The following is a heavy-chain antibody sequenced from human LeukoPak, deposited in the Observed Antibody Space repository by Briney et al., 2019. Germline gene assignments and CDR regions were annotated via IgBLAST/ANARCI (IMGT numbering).Heavy chain of an antibody. CDR3: ARAAAGAYYYYYGMDV. V-gene: IGHV4-59*01. Sequence: PSETLSLTCTVSGGSISSYYWSWIRQPPGKGLEWIGYIYYSGSTNYNPSLKSRVTISVDTSKNQFSLKLSSVTAADTAVYYCARAAAGAYYYYYGMDVWGQGTTVTVSS. CDR1: GGSISSYY. J-gene: IGHJ6*02. D-gene: IGHD6-13*01. CDR2: IYYSGST.